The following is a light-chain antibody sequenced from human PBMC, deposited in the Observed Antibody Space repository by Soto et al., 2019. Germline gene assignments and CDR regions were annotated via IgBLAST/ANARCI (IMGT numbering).Light chain of an antibody. J-gene: IGKJ1*01. V-gene: IGKV1-5*01. CDR1: QRVSSW. Sequence: DIQLTQSPSTLSASVGDSVTITCRASQRVSSWLAWYQQKPGRAPRLLIYDASKLEAGVPSRFSGSGSETELSLTISSLQPDDFATYFCQQYNSFPTFGQGTRVEIK. CDR3: QQYNSFPT. CDR2: DAS.